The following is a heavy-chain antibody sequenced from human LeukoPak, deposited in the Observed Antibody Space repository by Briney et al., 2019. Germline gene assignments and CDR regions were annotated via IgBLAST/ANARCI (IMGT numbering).Heavy chain of an antibody. CDR3: ARGSSWSYYFDY. CDR2: IDYSGNT. J-gene: IGHJ4*02. D-gene: IGHD6-13*01. V-gene: IGHV4-59*01. Sequence: PSETLSLTCTVSGVSISSYYWTWIRQPPGKGLKWIGNIDYSGNTKYNPSLKSRVTISVDTSKNQFSLKLNSVTAADTAVYYCARGSSWSYYFDYWGQGTLVTVSS. CDR1: GVSISSYY.